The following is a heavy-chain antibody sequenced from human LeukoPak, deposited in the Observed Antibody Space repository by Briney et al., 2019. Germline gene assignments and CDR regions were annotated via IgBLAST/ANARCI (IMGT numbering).Heavy chain of an antibody. V-gene: IGHV4-34*01. CDR2: ISHSGTT. CDR3: ARSDSSGYYGDY. Sequence: SETLSLTCAVSGGSFSDYQWNWIRQSPGKGLEWIGEISHSGTTTYNPSLKSRVTISVDTSKNQFSLKLRSVTAADTAVYYCARSDSSGYYGDYWGQGTLVTVSS. CDR1: GGSFSDYQ. D-gene: IGHD3-22*01. J-gene: IGHJ4*02.